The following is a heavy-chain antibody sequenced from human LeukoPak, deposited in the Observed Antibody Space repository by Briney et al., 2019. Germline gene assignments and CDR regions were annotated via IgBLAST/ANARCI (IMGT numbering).Heavy chain of an antibody. CDR3: VLLSLTPG. CDR1: GFAFNIYG. D-gene: IGHD3-10*01. V-gene: IGHV3-30*02. Sequence: GGSLRLSCAASGFAFNIYGMHWVRQAPGKGLEWVAFIRFDGSDKYYADSVKGRFTISRDNAKNMLYLQMNSLRAEDTAVYYCVLLSLTPGWGQGALVTVSS. J-gene: IGHJ4*02. CDR2: IRFDGSDK.